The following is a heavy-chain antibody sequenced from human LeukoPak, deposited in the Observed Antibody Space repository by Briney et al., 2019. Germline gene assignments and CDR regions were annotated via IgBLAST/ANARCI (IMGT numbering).Heavy chain of an antibody. CDR1: GFTFDDYG. CDR3: ARDRTYDYVWGSYRSPPYFDY. Sequence: PGGSLRLSCAASGFTFDDYGMSWVRQAPGKGLEWVSGINWNGGSTGYADSVKGRFTISRDNAKNSLYLQMNSLRAEDTALYYCARDRTYDYVWGSYRSPPYFDYWGQGTLVTVSS. CDR2: INWNGGST. D-gene: IGHD3-16*02. J-gene: IGHJ4*02. V-gene: IGHV3-20*04.